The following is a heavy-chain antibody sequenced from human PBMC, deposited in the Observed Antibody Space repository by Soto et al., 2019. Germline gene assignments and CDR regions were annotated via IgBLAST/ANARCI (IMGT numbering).Heavy chain of an antibody. V-gene: IGHV4-39*01. Sequence: SETLSLTCTVSGGSVSSNNYYWGWVRQPPGKRLEWIGSIHYSGTSYYNPSLKSRVTISVDTSKNQFSLKLPSVAAADTALYYCARNDSSCYYYYIDSCGQGTLVTV. J-gene: IGHJ4*02. CDR1: GGSVSSNNYY. CDR2: IHYSGTS. D-gene: IGHD3-22*01. CDR3: ARNDSSCYYYYIDS.